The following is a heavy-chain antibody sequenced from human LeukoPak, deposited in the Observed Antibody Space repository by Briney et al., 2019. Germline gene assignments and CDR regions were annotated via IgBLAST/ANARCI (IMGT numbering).Heavy chain of an antibody. CDR2: ISSSSSYI. CDR1: GFTFSSYS. V-gene: IGHV3-21*01. CDR3: ARERGYSGWPFDY. Sequence: GGSLRLSCAASGFTFSSYSMTWVRQAPGKGLEWVSSISSSSSYIYYADSVKGRFTISRDNAKNSLYLQMNSLRAEDTAVYYCARERGYSGWPFDYWGQGTLVTVSS. J-gene: IGHJ4*02. D-gene: IGHD6-19*01.